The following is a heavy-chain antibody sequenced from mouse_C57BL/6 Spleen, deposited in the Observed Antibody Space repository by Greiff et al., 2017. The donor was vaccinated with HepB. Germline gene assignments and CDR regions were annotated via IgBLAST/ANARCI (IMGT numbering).Heavy chain of an antibody. CDR2: LWSGGST. V-gene: IGHV2-2*01. CDR3: ARNLQWLLGAMDY. Sequence: VQLKESGPGLVQPSQRLSITCTVSGFSLTSYGVHWVRQSPGKGLEWLGVLWSGGSTDYNAAFISRLSISKDNSKSQVFFKMNSLQADDTAIYYCARNLQWLLGAMDYWGQGTSVTVSS. J-gene: IGHJ4*01. D-gene: IGHD2-3*01. CDR1: GFSLTSYG.